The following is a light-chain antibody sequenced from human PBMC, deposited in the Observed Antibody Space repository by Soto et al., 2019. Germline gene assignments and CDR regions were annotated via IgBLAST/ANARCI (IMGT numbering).Light chain of an antibody. CDR2: WAS. V-gene: IGKV4-1*01. J-gene: IGKJ2*01. Sequence: DIVMTQSPDSLAVSLGERATINCKSSQSVLYSSNNKNYLAWYQQKPGQPPNLLIYWASTRESGVPDRFSGSGSGTDFTLTISSLQAEDVAVYYCQQYYSTPYTFGQGTKLELK. CDR1: QSVLYSSNNKNY. CDR3: QQYYSTPYT.